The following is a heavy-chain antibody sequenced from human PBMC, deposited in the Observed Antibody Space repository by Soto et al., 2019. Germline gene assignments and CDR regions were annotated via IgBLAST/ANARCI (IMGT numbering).Heavy chain of an antibody. CDR1: GGSISSNY. V-gene: IGHV4-59*12. D-gene: IGHD2-2*01. CDR2: MYHSGST. Sequence: SETLSLTCTVPGGSISSNYWSWIRQPPGKGLEWIGYMYHSGSTYYNPSLKSRVTISIDRSKNQFSLKLSSVTATDTAVYYCARVPDYGGQGILVTVPS. J-gene: IGHJ4*02. CDR3: ARVPDY.